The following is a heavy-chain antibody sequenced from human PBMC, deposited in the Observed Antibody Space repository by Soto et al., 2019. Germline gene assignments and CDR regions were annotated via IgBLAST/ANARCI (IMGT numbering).Heavy chain of an antibody. CDR1: GGTFSSYA. V-gene: IGHV1-69*13. CDR3: AICENLGDGVFDV. J-gene: IGHJ3*01. CDR2: INPIFGTT. Sequence: SVKVSCKASGGTFSSYAISWVRQAPGQGLEWMGGINPIFGTTNYAQKFQGRVTITADESTSTAYMELRSLRSEDTAVYYCAICENLGDGVFDVWGQGTMVTVSS. D-gene: IGHD2-8*01.